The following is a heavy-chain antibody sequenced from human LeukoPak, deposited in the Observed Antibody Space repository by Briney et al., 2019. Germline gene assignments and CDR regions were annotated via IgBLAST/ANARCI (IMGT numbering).Heavy chain of an antibody. Sequence: GGSLRLSCAASGFTFSHFWMSWVRQAPGKGLEWVAVISYDGSNEYYADSVKGRFTISRDNSKNTLYLQMNSLRAEDTAVYYCASQRGIAAAGYYFDYWGQGTLVTVSS. CDR2: ISYDGSNE. D-gene: IGHD6-13*01. J-gene: IGHJ4*02. CDR1: GFTFSHFW. CDR3: ASQRGIAAAGYYFDY. V-gene: IGHV3-30*03.